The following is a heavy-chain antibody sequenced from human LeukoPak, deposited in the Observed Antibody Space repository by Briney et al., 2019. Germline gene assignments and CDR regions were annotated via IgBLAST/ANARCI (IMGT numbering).Heavy chain of an antibody. CDR3: ARDFGGYCRSSNCYLGWLDY. Sequence: GGSLRLSCAASGFTFSSYTMNWVRQAPGKGLEWVSSIISSGSYIYYADSVKGRFTISRDNAKSSLYLQMNSLRAEDTAVYYCARDFGGYCRSSNCYLGWLDYWGQGTLVTVSS. CDR2: IISSGSYI. CDR1: GFTFSSYT. V-gene: IGHV3-21*03. D-gene: IGHD2-2*01. J-gene: IGHJ4*02.